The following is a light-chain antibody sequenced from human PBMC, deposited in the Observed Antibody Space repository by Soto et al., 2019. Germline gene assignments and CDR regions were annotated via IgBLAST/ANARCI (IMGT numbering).Light chain of an antibody. CDR2: DVS. J-gene: IGLJ1*01. Sequence: QSALTQPASVSGSPGQSITISCTGTSSDIGGYNYVSWYQQLPGRVPKLIIYDVSNRPSGVSDRFSRSKSGNAASLTISGLQAEDEADSYCSSYTSTSTLYVFGTGTKVTVL. CDR3: SSYTSTSTLYV. V-gene: IGLV2-14*03. CDR1: SSDIGGYNY.